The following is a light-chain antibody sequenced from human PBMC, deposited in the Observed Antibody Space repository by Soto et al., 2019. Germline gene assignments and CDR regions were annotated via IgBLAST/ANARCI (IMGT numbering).Light chain of an antibody. V-gene: IGKV3-20*01. Sequence: EIVLTQSPGTLSLSPGEKVTLTCRACQAVTDYYFAWYQQKPGQAPKLLIFGTFNRATGIPDRFSASGSETDFTLTISTLEPEDFAVYYCQQYGTPPYTFGLGTKLEIK. CDR1: QAVTDYY. CDR3: QQYGTPPYT. J-gene: IGKJ2*01. CDR2: GTF.